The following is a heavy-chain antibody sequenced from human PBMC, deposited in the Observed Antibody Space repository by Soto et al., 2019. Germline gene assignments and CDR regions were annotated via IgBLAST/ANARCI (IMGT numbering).Heavy chain of an antibody. CDR2: IMPVFATP. CDR3: ARDKDRQQLGGNYYYILDV. V-gene: IGHV1-69*12. CDR1: GGTFSTSA. D-gene: IGHD3-3*02. Sequence: QVQLMQSGAEVKKPGSSVKVSCKASGGTFSTSAISWVRQAPGEGLEWVGGIMPVFATPDYAQKFQGRVTISADESTTIASLELTSLTTDDTAVYYCARDKDRQQLGGNYYYILDVWGQGTAITVSS. J-gene: IGHJ6*02.